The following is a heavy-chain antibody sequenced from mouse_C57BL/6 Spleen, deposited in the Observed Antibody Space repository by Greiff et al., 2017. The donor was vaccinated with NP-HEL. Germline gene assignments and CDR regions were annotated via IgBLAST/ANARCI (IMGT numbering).Heavy chain of an antibody. Sequence: EVQLQQSGPELVKPGDSVKISCKASGYSFTGYFMNWVMQSHGKSLEWIGRINPYNGDTFYNQKFKGKATLTVDISSSTAHMELRSLTSEDSAVYYCARGTTVVATDYFDYWGQGTTLTVSS. D-gene: IGHD1-1*01. V-gene: IGHV1-20*01. CDR2: INPYNGDT. J-gene: IGHJ2*01. CDR3: ARGTTVVATDYFDY. CDR1: GYSFTGYF.